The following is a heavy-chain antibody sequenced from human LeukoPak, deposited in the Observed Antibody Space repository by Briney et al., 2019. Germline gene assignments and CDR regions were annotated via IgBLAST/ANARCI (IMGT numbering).Heavy chain of an antibody. CDR1: GFTFSSYW. CDR3: ARQLRGGAFDI. V-gene: IGHV3-7*01. D-gene: IGHD3-10*01. Sequence: GGSLRLSCAAPGFTFSSYWTSWVRQAPGKGLEWVANIKQDGSEKYYVDSVKGRFTISRDNAKNSLYLQMNSLRAEDTAVYYCARQLRGGAFDIWGQGTMVTVSS. J-gene: IGHJ3*02. CDR2: IKQDGSEK.